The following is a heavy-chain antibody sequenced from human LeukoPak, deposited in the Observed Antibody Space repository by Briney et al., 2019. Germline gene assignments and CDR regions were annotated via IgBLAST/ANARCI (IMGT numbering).Heavy chain of an antibody. V-gene: IGHV4-59*01. CDR2: IYYTGST. CDR3: ARYEEFSTGYSASSPRHYFDH. J-gene: IGHJ4*02. Sequence: PSETLSLTCTVSGGSIKGYYWSWIRQPPGKGLECIGHIYYTGSTYYKPSLESRVTISVDMAKNQISLKLSSVTAADTAVYYCARYEEFSTGYSASSPRHYFDHWGQGTLVTVSS. D-gene: IGHD3/OR15-3a*01. CDR1: GGSIKGYY.